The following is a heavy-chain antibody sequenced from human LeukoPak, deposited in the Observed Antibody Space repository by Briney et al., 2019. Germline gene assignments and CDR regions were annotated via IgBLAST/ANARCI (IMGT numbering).Heavy chain of an antibody. D-gene: IGHD3-10*01. J-gene: IGHJ4*02. CDR2: IYYSGST. CDR1: GDSISSGDYY. V-gene: IGHV4-61*08. Sequence: SETLSLTCTVSGDSISSGDYYWSWIRQPPGKGLEWIGYIYYSGSTNYNPSLKSRVTISVDTSKNQFSLKLSSVTAADTAVYYCARAFYGSGSYNLDYWGQGTLVTVSS. CDR3: ARAFYGSGSYNLDY.